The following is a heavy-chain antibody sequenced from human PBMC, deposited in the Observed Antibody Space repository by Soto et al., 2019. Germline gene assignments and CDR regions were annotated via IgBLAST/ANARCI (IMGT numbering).Heavy chain of an antibody. CDR1: GGSISSSSYY. CDR2: IYYSGST. J-gene: IGHJ6*03. Sequence: SETLSLTCTVSGGSISSSSYYWGWIRQPPGKGLEWIGSIYYSGSTYYNPSLKSRVTISVDTSKNQFSLKLSSVTAADTAVYYCAREFDWNYGDYYYYYYMDVWGKGTTVTVSS. D-gene: IGHD1-7*01. V-gene: IGHV4-39*01. CDR3: AREFDWNYGDYYYYYYMDV.